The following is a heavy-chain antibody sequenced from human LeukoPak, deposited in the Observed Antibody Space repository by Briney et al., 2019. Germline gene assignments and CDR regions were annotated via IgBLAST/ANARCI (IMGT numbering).Heavy chain of an antibody. Sequence: GGSLRLSCAASGFTFSTYGMHWVRQAPGKGLEWVSGISWNSGSIGYADSVKGRFTISRDNAKNSLYLQMNSLRAEDTALYYCAKGMSITMIRPNFQHWGQGTLVTVSS. V-gene: IGHV3-9*01. CDR1: GFTFSTYG. J-gene: IGHJ1*01. CDR3: AKGMSITMIRPNFQH. CDR2: ISWNSGSI. D-gene: IGHD3-22*01.